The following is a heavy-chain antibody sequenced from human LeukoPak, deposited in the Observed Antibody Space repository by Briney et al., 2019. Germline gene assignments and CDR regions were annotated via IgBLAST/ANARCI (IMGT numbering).Heavy chain of an antibody. V-gene: IGHV4-39*01. CDR2: IHYSGST. Sequence: TSETLSLTCTVSGGSISSSSYYWGWIRQPPGKGLEWIGSIHYSGSTYYNPSLKSRVTISVDTSKNQFSLKLSSVTAADTAVYYCARLGLGEPYDSSGFSYFDYWGQGTLVTVSS. J-gene: IGHJ4*02. CDR1: GGSISSSSYY. CDR3: ARLGLGEPYDSSGFSYFDY. D-gene: IGHD3-22*01.